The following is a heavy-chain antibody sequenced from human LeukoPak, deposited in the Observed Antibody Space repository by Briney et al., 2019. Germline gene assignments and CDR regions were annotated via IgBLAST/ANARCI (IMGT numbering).Heavy chain of an antibody. J-gene: IGHJ4*02. Sequence: GASVKVSCKASGYTFTGYYMHWVRQAPGQGLGWMGWINPNSGGTNYAQKFQGRVTMTRDTSISTAYMELSRLRSDDTAVYYCAKEAQGPGTYYSDYWGQGTLVTVSS. CDR1: GYTFTGYY. CDR3: AKEAQGPGTYYSDY. CDR2: INPNSGGT. D-gene: IGHD3-10*01. V-gene: IGHV1-2*02.